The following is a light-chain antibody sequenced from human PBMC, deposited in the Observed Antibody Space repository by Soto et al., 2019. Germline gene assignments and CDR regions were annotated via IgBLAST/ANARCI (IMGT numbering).Light chain of an antibody. CDR1: ESVSGN. Sequence: EIVMTQSPATLSVSPGERATLSCRASESVSGNLAWYQQKPGQAPRLLIYDTASRATAIPARFSGSGSGTDFTLTSSSLQSEDCAVYYCQQYSKWPTFGQGTRLEIK. V-gene: IGKV3-15*01. CDR3: QQYSKWPT. J-gene: IGKJ5*01. CDR2: DTA.